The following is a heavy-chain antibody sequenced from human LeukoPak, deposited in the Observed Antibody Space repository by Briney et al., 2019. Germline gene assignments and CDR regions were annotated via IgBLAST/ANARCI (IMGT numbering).Heavy chain of an antibody. Sequence: SETLSLTCAVSGYSISSGYYWGWIRQPPGKGLDWIGSIYHSGSTYYNPSLKSRVTISVDTSKNQFSLKLSSVPAADTAVYYCARQYCSGGSCYLVDYWGQGTLVTVSS. V-gene: IGHV4-38-2*01. J-gene: IGHJ4*02. CDR2: IYHSGST. CDR3: ARQYCSGGSCYLVDY. D-gene: IGHD2-15*01. CDR1: GYSISSGYY.